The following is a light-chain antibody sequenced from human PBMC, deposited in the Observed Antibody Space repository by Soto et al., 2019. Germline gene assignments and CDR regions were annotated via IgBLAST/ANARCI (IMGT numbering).Light chain of an antibody. CDR1: SSNIGSNY. J-gene: IGLJ3*02. Sequence: QSALTQPPSVSAAPGQKVTISCSGSSSNIGSNYVSWYQQLPGRAPKLVNYDNTKRPSGIPDRFSGSKSGSSATLGVTGLQTGDEADYYCGTWDSDLSAEVFGGGTKLTVL. V-gene: IGLV1-51*01. CDR2: DNT. CDR3: GTWDSDLSAEV.